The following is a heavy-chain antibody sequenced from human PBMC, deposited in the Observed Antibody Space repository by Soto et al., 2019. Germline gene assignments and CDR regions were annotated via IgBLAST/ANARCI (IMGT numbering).Heavy chain of an antibody. J-gene: IGHJ4*02. CDR2: ISGSGVST. CDR1: GFTFSSYA. D-gene: IGHD3-22*01. CDR3: AKSPGMYYYDSSGPPAY. V-gene: IGHV3-23*01. Sequence: GGSLRLSCAASGFTFSSYAMSWVRQAPGKGLEWVSAISGSGVSTYYADSVKGRFTISRDNSKNTLYLQMNSLRAEDTAVYYCAKSPGMYYYDSSGPPAYWGQGTLVTVSS.